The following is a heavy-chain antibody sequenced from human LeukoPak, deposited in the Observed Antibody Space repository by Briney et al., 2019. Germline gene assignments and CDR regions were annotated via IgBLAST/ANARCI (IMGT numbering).Heavy chain of an antibody. D-gene: IGHD3-22*01. Sequence: ASVKVSCKASGYTFTGYYMHWVRQAPGQGLEWMGRINPNSGGTNYAQKFQGRVTMTRDTSISTAYMELSRLRSDDTAVYYCARRPFYDSSGYYYVELDYWGQGTLVTVSP. CDR2: INPNSGGT. CDR3: ARRPFYDSSGYYYVELDY. CDR1: GYTFTGYY. J-gene: IGHJ4*02. V-gene: IGHV1-2*06.